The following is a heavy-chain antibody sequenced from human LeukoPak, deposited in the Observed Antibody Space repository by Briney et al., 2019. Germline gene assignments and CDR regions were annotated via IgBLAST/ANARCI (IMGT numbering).Heavy chain of an antibody. Sequence: PSETLSLTCAVYGGSFRGYYWSWIRQPPGKGQEWIGEINHSGSTNYNPSLKSRVTISLDTSMKKFSLKLNSVTAADTAVYYCASTERCSTTCPLDYWGQGTLVTVSS. J-gene: IGHJ4*02. CDR1: GGSFRGYY. CDR2: INHSGST. V-gene: IGHV4-34*01. CDR3: ASTERCSTTCPLDY. D-gene: IGHD2-2*01.